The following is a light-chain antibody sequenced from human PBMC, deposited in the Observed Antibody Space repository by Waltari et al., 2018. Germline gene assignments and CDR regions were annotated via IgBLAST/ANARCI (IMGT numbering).Light chain of an antibody. Sequence: IVLTQSPGTLSLSPGERATLSCRASQSVGRTLAWYQQKHGQAPRLLIYGASIRATGIPDRFSGGGSGTDFSLGINRLEPEDFAVYYCQHYVSLPATFGQGTKVEIK. J-gene: IGKJ1*01. V-gene: IGKV3-20*01. CDR3: QHYVSLPAT. CDR1: QSVGRT. CDR2: GAS.